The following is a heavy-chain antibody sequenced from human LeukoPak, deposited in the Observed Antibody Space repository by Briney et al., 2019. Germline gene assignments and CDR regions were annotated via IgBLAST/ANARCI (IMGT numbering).Heavy chain of an antibody. Sequence: GGSLKLSCAASGFTFSSYSMNWVRQAPGKGLEWVSSISSSSSYIYYADSVKGRFTISRDNAKNSLYLQMNSLRAEDTAVYYCARVDLAAAFDYWGQGTLVTVSS. CDR1: GFTFSSYS. CDR2: ISSSSSYI. V-gene: IGHV3-21*01. D-gene: IGHD6-13*01. J-gene: IGHJ4*02. CDR3: ARVDLAAAFDY.